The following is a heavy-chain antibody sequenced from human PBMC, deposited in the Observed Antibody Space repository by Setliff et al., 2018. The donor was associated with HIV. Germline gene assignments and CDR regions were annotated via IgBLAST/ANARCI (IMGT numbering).Heavy chain of an antibody. V-gene: IGHV2-70*11. CDR1: GFSLGTTGMC. CDR3: ARRVLTSCDYFDY. CDR2: IDWDDDT. D-gene: IGHD2-2*01. J-gene: IGHJ4*02. Sequence: SGPTLVNPTQPLTLTCTVSGFSLGTTGMCVSWIRQPPGKALEWLARIDWDDDTHYNASLKTRLTVSKDTSKNQVVLSLANMDPVDTATYYCARRVLTSCDYFDYWGQGALVTVSS.